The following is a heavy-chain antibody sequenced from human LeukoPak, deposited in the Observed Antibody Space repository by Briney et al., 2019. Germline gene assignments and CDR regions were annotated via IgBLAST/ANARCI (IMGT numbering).Heavy chain of an antibody. J-gene: IGHJ4*02. D-gene: IGHD3-10*01. CDR3: ARSDAPMDKHFDY. CDR1: GFAFSDYN. V-gene: IGHV3-48*04. CDR2: ITNWSGTI. Sequence: GGSLRLSCAVSGFAFSDYNMNWVRQAPGKGLEWVSNITNWSGTIYYADSVKGRFTISRDNAKNFLYLQMNSLRAEDTAVYYCARSDAPMDKHFDYWGQGTLVTVSS.